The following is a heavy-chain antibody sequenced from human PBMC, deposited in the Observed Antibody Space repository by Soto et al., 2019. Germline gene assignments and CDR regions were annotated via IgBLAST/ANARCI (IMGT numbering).Heavy chain of an antibody. CDR1: GYSFTRYG. CDR2: INTYNGNT. D-gene: IGHD3-16*01. CDR3: AMVDVYVTPSPQDV. J-gene: IGHJ6*02. V-gene: IGHV1-18*01. Sequence: QVQLVQSRAEVKNPGASVKVSCKASGYSFTRYGIAWARQAPGQGLEWMGWINTYNGNTNYAQNLQGRVTLTTYTSTSTAYMELTSLRSNDTAIYYCAMVDVYVTPSPQDVWGQGTTVIVSS.